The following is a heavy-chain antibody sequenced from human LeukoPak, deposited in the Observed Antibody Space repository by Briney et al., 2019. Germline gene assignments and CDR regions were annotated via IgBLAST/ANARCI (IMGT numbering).Heavy chain of an antibody. Sequence: PGGSLRLSCAASGFTFSDYYMSWIRQAPGKGLEWVSYISRGGTSIYYTDSVKGRFTISRDNAKNSLYLQMNSLRAEDTAVYYCAELGITMIGGVWGKGTTVTISS. CDR2: ISRGGTSI. V-gene: IGHV3-11*04. CDR1: GFTFSDYY. D-gene: IGHD3-10*02. CDR3: AELGITMIGGV. J-gene: IGHJ6*04.